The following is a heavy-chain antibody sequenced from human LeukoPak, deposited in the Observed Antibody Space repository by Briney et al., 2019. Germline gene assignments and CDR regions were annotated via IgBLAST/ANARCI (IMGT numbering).Heavy chain of an antibody. Sequence: SETLSLTCAVYGGSFSGCYWSWIRQPPGKGLEWIGEINHSGSTNYNPSLKSRVTISVDTSKNQFSLKLSSVTAADTAVYYCARGYCSSTSCYFFSGHLRSYFVRFDPWGQGTLVTVSS. CDR1: GGSFSGCY. D-gene: IGHD2-2*01. J-gene: IGHJ5*02. V-gene: IGHV4-34*01. CDR2: INHSGST. CDR3: ARGYCSSTSCYFFSGHLRSYFVRFDP.